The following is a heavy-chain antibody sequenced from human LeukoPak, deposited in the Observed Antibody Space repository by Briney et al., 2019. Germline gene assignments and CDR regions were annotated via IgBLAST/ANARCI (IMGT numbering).Heavy chain of an antibody. D-gene: IGHD5-18*01. V-gene: IGHV4-59*01. Sequence: SETLSLTCTVPAGSTSGFFWSWIRQPPGKGLEWIGYISYSVSTNYNPSLKSRVTISADTSKNQVSLKLSSVTAADTAVYYCARTYRYGSFPVYHFYMDVWGKGTTVTVSS. CDR1: AGSTSGFF. CDR2: ISYSVST. CDR3: ARTYRYGSFPVYHFYMDV. J-gene: IGHJ6*03.